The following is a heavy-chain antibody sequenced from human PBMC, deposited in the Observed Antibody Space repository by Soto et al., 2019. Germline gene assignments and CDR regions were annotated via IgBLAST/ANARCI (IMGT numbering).Heavy chain of an antibody. CDR3: ARAVYYYDSSGYYLPFDY. J-gene: IGHJ4*02. V-gene: IGHV1-69*01. CDR2: IIPIFGTA. CDR1: GGTFSSYA. Sequence: QVQLVQSGAEVKKPGSSVKVSCKASGGTFSSYAISWVRQAPGQGLEWMGGIIPIFGTANYAQKFQGRVTITADESTSTAYMELSSLRSEDTAVYYCARAVYYYDSSGYYLPFDYWGQGTLVTVSS. D-gene: IGHD3-22*01.